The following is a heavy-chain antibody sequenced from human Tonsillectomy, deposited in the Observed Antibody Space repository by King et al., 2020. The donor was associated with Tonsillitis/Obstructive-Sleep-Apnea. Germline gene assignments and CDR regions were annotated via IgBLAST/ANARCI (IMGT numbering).Heavy chain of an antibody. Sequence: VQLVESGGGLVQPGGSLRLSCAASGFTFSSYAMSWVRQAPGKGLEWVSAISGSGGSTSYADPVKGRFTISRDNSKNTLYMQMNSLRAEDTAVYYCAKSIVVIPAAVDYWGQGTLVTVSS. J-gene: IGHJ4*02. CDR3: AKSIVVIPAAVDY. CDR2: ISGSGGST. V-gene: IGHV3-23*04. D-gene: IGHD2-2*01. CDR1: GFTFSSYA.